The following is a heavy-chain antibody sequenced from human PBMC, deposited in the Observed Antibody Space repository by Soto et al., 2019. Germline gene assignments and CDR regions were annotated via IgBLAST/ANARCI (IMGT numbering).Heavy chain of an antibody. J-gene: IGHJ4*02. D-gene: IGHD5-18*01. V-gene: IGHV1-46*01. CDR3: ARVGGYSYGGVDY. CDR1: GYTFTSYY. CDR2: IHPTGGST. Sequence: QVQLVQSGAEVKKPGASVKVSCKASGYTFTSYYMHWVRQAPGQGLEWMGIIHPTGGSTTYSQMLQGRVTMTRDTSTSTVYRELSSLRSEDTAVYYCARVGGYSYGGVDYWGQGTLVTVSS.